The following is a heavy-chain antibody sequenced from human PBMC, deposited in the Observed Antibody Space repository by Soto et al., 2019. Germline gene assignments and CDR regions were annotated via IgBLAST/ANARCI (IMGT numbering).Heavy chain of an antibody. V-gene: IGHV3-74*01. D-gene: IGHD3-22*01. Sequence: EVQLVESGGALVQPGGSLRLSCAASGFTFSSYWMHWVRQAPGKGLVWVSRINGDGSTTTYADSVKGQFIISRDNAKNMLYLQMDSLTAEGTGVYYCARPGYDGSGTTFDHWGQGTLVTFSS. CDR3: ARPGYDGSGTTFDH. CDR2: INGDGSTT. J-gene: IGHJ4*02. CDR1: GFTFSSYW.